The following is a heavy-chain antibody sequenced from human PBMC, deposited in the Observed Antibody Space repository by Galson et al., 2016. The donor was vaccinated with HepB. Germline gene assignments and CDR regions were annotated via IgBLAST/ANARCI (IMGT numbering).Heavy chain of an antibody. D-gene: IGHD3-22*01. V-gene: IGHV3-23*01. CDR3: ARDPASFYYDSRFHPHDY. CDR1: GFTFRSHA. CDR2: ITAGSTST. J-gene: IGHJ4*02. Sequence: SLRLSCAASGFTFRSHAMSWVRQAPGRGQEWVSSITAGSTSTFYADSVKGRFTMSRDNSKNTLYLQMNSLRAEDTAIYYCARDPASFYYDSRFHPHDYWGQGTLVTVSS.